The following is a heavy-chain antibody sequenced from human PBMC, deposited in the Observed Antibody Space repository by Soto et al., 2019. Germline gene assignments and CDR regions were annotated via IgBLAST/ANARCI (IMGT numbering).Heavy chain of an antibody. D-gene: IGHD5-18*01. J-gene: IGHJ5*02. CDR2: VYESGYT. Sequence: QAWCVRYTGSGGSPRTQTYIVGRLRQRPGRGLEWIGYVYESGYTYYNMSLKSRLTISLDRSNNQFSLGLTSVTAADTAVYYCVRALRHTAMAYPPLAPRGQATLVT. V-gene: IGHV4-31*03. CDR1: GGSPRTQTYI. CDR3: VRALRHTAMAYPPLAP.